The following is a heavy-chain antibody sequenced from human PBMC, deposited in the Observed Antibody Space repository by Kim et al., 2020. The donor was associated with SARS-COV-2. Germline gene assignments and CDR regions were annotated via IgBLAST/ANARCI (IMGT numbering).Heavy chain of an antibody. Sequence: SGSTVYYADPVKGRFTISRNNSKNSLYRQMNSLRAEDTAVYYCARGERGRWGQGTLVTVSS. CDR2: SGSTV. CDR3: ARGERGR. J-gene: IGHJ4*02. D-gene: IGHD2-15*01. V-gene: IGHV3-11*04.